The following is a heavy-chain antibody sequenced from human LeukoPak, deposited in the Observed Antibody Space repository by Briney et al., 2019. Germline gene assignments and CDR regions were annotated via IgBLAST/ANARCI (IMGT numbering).Heavy chain of an antibody. CDR3: TTRLFTTIFGVVTHH. CDR2: IKSKTDGGTT. J-gene: IGHJ5*02. V-gene: IGHV3-15*01. CDR1: GFTFSSYE. Sequence: GGSLRLSCAASGFTFSSYEVNWVRQAPGKGLEWVGRIKSKTDGGTTDYAAPVKGRFTISRDDSKNTLYLQMNSLKTEDTAVYYCTTRLFTTIFGVVTHHWGQGTLVTVSS. D-gene: IGHD3-3*01.